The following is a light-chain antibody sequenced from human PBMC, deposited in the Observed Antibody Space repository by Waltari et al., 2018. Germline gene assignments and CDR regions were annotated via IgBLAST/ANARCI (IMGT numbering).Light chain of an antibody. CDR1: RSALGGYNY. CDR2: EVT. CDR3: SSFAGSTNWV. V-gene: IGLV2-8*01. J-gene: IGLJ3*02. Sequence: QSALTQPPSASGSPGQSVTISCTGTRSALGGYNYVSWYQHHPGKAPKLMIYEVTKRPSGVPDRFSASKSGNTASLTVSGLQAEDEADYYCSSFAGSTNWVFGGGTKLTVL.